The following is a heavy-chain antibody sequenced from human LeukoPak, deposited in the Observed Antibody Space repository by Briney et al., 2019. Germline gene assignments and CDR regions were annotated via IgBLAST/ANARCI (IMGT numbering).Heavy chain of an antibody. D-gene: IGHD3-9*01. CDR3: ARDWYDNSDAFDI. V-gene: IGHV1-69*06. CDR1: GGTFSSYA. J-gene: IGHJ3*02. CDR2: ITPIFGTA. Sequence: SVKVSCKASGGTFSSYAISWVRQAPGQGLEWMGGITPIFGTANYAQKFQGRVTITADKSTSTAYMELSSLRSEDTAVYYCARDWYDNSDAFDIWGQGTMVTVSS.